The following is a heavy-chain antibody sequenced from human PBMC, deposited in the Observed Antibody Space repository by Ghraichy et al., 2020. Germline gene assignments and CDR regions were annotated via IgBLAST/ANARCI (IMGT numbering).Heavy chain of an antibody. J-gene: IGHJ4*02. CDR3: ARIPTGAYFDY. V-gene: IGHV4-4*09. Sequence: SETLSLTCTVSGGSISSYYWSWIRQPPGKGLEWIGYIYTSGSTNYNPSLKSRVTISVDTSKNQFSLKLSSVTAADTAVYYCARIPTGAYFDYWGQGTLVTVSS. D-gene: IGHD7-27*01. CDR1: GGSISSYY. CDR2: IYTSGST.